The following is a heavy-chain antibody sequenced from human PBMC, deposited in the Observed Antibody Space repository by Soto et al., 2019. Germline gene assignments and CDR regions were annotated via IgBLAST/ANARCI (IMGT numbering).Heavy chain of an antibody. Sequence: PGGSLRLSCAASGFIFSNAWINWVRQAPGKGLEWVSSISSSSSYIYYADSVKGRFTISRDNAKNSLYLQMNSLRAEDTAVYYCARDLPDSGWYGGDYFDYWGQGTLVTVSS. J-gene: IGHJ4*02. CDR1: GFIFSNAW. CDR2: ISSSSSYI. CDR3: ARDLPDSGWYGGDYFDY. D-gene: IGHD6-19*01. V-gene: IGHV3-21*01.